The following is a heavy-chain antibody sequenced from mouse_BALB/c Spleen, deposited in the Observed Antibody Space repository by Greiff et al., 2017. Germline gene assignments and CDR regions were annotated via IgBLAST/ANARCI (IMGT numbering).Heavy chain of an antibody. J-gene: IGHJ2*01. CDR3: ARLYGYGDYFDY. D-gene: IGHD1-2*01. CDR2: ISYSGST. Sequence: EVKLLESGPSLVKPSQTLSLTCSVTGDSITSGYWNWIRKFPGNKLEYMGYISYSGSTYYNPSLKSRISITRDTSKNQYYLQLNSVTTEDTATYYCARLYGYGDYFDYWGQGTTLTVSS. V-gene: IGHV3-8*02. CDR1: GDSITSGY.